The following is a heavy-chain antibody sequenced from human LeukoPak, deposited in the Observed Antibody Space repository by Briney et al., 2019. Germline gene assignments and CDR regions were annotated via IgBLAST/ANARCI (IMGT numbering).Heavy chain of an antibody. V-gene: IGHV3-23*01. Sequence: PGGALRLSCVASLFNFRYYAMGWVRQAPGKVLEWVSTISRNGDGRFDADSVKGRFTISRDNSKSTLSMDLNGLRAEETAVYYCAKHNGWELHDYRFDYWGKGTLVTVSS. J-gene: IGHJ4*02. CDR2: ISRNGDGR. CDR3: AKHNGWELHDYRFDY. D-gene: IGHD2-15*01. CDR1: LFNFRYYA.